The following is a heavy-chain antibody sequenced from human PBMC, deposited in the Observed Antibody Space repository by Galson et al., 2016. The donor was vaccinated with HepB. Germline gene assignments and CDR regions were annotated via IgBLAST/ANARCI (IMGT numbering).Heavy chain of an antibody. CDR3: VRPHQGWGTTDY. Sequence: SLRLSCAASGFDFSTHEMNWVRQAPGKGLEWISYISSSSSTIYYAASVNGRFTISRDNARNSLYLQMNSLRAEDTAVYFCVRPHQGWGTTDYWGQGTLVTVSS. D-gene: IGHD3-16*01. V-gene: IGHV3-48*03. CDR1: GFDFSTHE. CDR2: ISSSSSTI. J-gene: IGHJ4*02.